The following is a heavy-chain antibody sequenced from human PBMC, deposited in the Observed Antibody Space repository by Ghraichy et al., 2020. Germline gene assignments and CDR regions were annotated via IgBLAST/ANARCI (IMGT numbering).Heavy chain of an antibody. V-gene: IGHV4-30-4*01. Sequence: SQTLSLTCNVSRDSFNDANYYWSWIRQAPGTGLEWLGFIFYNGDTNYTPSLKTRLNISWDPSKSQFYLKLTSVTAADTAVYFCARQHLRRQWFDSWGQGTTVTVSS. CDR2: IFYNGDT. CDR1: RDSFNDANYY. D-gene: IGHD6-13*01. J-gene: IGHJ5*01. CDR3: ARQHLRRQWFDS.